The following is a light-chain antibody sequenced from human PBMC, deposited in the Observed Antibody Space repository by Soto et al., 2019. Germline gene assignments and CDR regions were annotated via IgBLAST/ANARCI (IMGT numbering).Light chain of an antibody. CDR1: QSVLYSSNNKNY. V-gene: IGKV4-1*01. CDR2: WAS. J-gene: IGKJ2*01. CDR3: QQYESTPPT. Sequence: DLVMTQSPDSLAVSLGERATINCKSSQSVLYSSNNKNYLAWYQQRPGQPPKLLIYWASTRESGVPDRFSGSGSGTDFTLTITSLQAEDVAVYYCQQYESTPPTCGQGTKLEIK.